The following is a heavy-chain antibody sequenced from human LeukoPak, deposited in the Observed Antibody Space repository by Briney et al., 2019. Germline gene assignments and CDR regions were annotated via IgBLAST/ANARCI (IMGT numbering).Heavy chain of an antibody. CDR3: GGGLGYCSSTRCPPDS. J-gene: IGHJ5*01. Sequence: PSETLSLTCTVSGVSITGNDQFWSWIRQPPVKGLEWIGYIDYSGTTYYNPSLKGRVNMSSNTSKNQFSLNLNSVTAADTAFYYCGGGLGYCSSTRCPPDSWGQGTLVTVSS. D-gene: IGHD2-2*01. CDR1: GVSITGNDQF. V-gene: IGHV4-30-4*01. CDR2: IDYSGTT.